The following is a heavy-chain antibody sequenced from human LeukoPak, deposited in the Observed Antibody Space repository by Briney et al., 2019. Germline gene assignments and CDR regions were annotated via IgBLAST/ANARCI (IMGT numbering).Heavy chain of an antibody. CDR1: GFTFSSYG. CDR3: ARDLYRIVVVPHYFDY. CDR2: IRYDGSNK. D-gene: IGHD3-22*01. J-gene: IGHJ4*02. V-gene: IGHV3-30*02. Sequence: PGGSLRLSCAASGFTFSSYGMHWVRQAPSKGLEWVAFIRYDGSNKYYADSVKGRFTISRDNAKNSLYLQMNSLRAEDTAVYYCARDLYRIVVVPHYFDYWGQGTLVTVSS.